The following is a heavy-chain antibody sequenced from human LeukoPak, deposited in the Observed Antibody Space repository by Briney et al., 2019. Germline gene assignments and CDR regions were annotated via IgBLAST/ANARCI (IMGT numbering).Heavy chain of an antibody. J-gene: IGHJ4*02. CDR2: ISYDGSNK. CDR1: GFTFSSYG. CDR3: AKSPHITMVRGVIIGAYFDY. Sequence: GGSLRLSCAASGFTFSSYGMHWVRQAPGKGLEWVAAISYDGSNKYYADSVKGRFTISRDNSKNTLYLQTNSLRAEDTAVYYCAKSPHITMVRGVIIGAYFDYWGQGTLVTVSS. V-gene: IGHV3-30*18. D-gene: IGHD3-10*01.